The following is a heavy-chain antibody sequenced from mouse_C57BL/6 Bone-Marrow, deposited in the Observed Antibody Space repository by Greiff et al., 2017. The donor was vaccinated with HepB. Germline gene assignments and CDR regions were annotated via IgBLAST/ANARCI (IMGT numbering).Heavy chain of an antibody. CDR3: ARLGGSSYNFDY. Sequence: ESGPGLVKPSQSLSLTCSVTGYSITSGYYWNWIRQFPGNKLEWMGYISYDGSNNYNPSLKNRISITRDTSKNQFFLKLNSVTTEDTATYYCARLGGSSYNFDYWGQGTTLTVSS. V-gene: IGHV3-6*01. CDR1: GYSITSGYY. CDR2: ISYDGSN. D-gene: IGHD1-1*01. J-gene: IGHJ2*01.